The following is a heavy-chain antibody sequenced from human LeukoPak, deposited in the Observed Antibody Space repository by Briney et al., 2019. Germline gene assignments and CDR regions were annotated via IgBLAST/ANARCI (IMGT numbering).Heavy chain of an antibody. D-gene: IGHD2-2*02. CDR3: AGEPLLPYIPYWYFDL. J-gene: IGHJ2*01. CDR1: GGSISSYY. V-gene: IGHV4-4*07. Sequence: SETLSLTCTVSGGSISSYYWSWIRQPAGKGLEWIGRIYTSGSTNYNPSLKSRVTMSVDTSKNQFSLKLSSVTAADTAVYYCAGEPLLPYIPYWYFDLWGRGTLVTVSS. CDR2: IYTSGST.